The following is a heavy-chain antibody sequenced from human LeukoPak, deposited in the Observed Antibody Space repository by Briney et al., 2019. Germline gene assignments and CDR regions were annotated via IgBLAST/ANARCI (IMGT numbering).Heavy chain of an antibody. J-gene: IGHJ6*03. V-gene: IGHV3-20*04. CDR3: ARVPFGYYYYYMDV. CDR1: GFTFDDYG. D-gene: IGHD3-16*01. Sequence: PGGSLRLSCAASGFTFDDYGMSWVRQAPGKGLEWVSGINWNGGSTGYADSVKGRFTISRDNAKNSLYLQMNSLRAVDTALYYCARVPFGYYYYYMDVWGKGTTVTVSS. CDR2: INWNGGST.